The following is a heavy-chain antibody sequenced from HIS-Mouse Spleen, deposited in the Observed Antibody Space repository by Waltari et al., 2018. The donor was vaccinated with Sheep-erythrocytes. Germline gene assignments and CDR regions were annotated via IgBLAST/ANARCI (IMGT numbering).Heavy chain of an antibody. J-gene: IGHJ5*02. CDR1: CVSIRSSSSY. V-gene: IGHV4-39*07. D-gene: IGHD3-3*01. Sequence: QLQLQESGPGLVKPSEPLSLTCPVSCVSIRSSSSYWRWIRQPTGKGLEWIGMIYYSGSTYYNPSLKSRVTISVDTSKNQFSLKLSSVTAADTAVYYCARVPPGYYDFWSGPTGPRWFDPWGQGTLVTVSS. CDR2: IYYSGST. CDR3: ARVPPGYYDFWSGPTGPRWFDP.